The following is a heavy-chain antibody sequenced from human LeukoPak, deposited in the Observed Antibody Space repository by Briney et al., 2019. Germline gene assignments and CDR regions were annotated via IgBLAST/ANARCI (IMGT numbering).Heavy chain of an antibody. CDR3: ARDQWDSGTYYFDY. J-gene: IGHJ4*02. CDR1: GGSFSGYY. V-gene: IGHV4-34*01. CDR2: INHSGST. Sequence: SETLSLTCAVYGGSFSGYYWSWIRQPPGKGLEWIGEINHSGSTNYNPSLKSRVTISVDTSENQFSLKLSSVTAADTAVYYCARDQWDSGTYYFDYWGQGTLVTVSS. D-gene: IGHD1-14*01.